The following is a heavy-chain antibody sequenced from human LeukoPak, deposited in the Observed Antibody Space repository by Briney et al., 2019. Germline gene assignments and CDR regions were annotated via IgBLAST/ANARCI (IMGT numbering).Heavy chain of an antibody. CDR3: ARGLGGYDY. CDR1: GGSIASSIHY. CDR2: IYYSGTT. D-gene: IGHD3-16*01. V-gene: IGHV4-39*07. J-gene: IGHJ4*02. Sequence: SETLSLTCTVSGGSIASSIHYWNWIRQPPGKGLEWIATIYYSGTTYYNPSLKSRLTISVDTSKNQFSLRLTSVTAADTAVYYCARGLGGYDYWGQGTLVTVSS.